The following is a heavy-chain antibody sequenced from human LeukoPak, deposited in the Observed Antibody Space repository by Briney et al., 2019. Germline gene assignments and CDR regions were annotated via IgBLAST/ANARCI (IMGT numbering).Heavy chain of an antibody. CDR2: IYHSGSP. J-gene: IGHJ4*02. D-gene: IGHD1-1*01. V-gene: IGHV4-38-2*01. CDR3: ARVRTTGTN. CDR1: GYSISSGFY. Sequence: PSETLSLTCAVSGYSISSGFYWGWIWQPPGKGLEWIGSIYHSGSPYYNPSLKSRLNISVDTSKNQFSLRLSSVTAADTAVYYCARVRTTGTNWGQGTLVTVSS.